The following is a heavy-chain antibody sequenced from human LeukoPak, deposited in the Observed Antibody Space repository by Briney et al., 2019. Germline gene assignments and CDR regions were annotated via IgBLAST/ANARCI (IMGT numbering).Heavy chain of an antibody. Sequence: PGGSLRLSCAASGFTFDDYAMHWVRQAPGKGLEWVSGISWNSGSIGYADSVKGRFTISRDSAKNSLYLQMNSLRAEDTALYYCAKVRLKGSSGWYLHYFDYWGQGTLVTVSS. CDR3: AKVRLKGSSGWYLHYFDY. CDR2: ISWNSGSI. J-gene: IGHJ4*02. V-gene: IGHV3-9*01. D-gene: IGHD6-19*01. CDR1: GFTFDDYA.